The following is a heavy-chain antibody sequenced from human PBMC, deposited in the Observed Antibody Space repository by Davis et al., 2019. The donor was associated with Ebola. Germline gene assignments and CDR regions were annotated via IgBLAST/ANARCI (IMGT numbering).Heavy chain of an antibody. J-gene: IGHJ3*02. D-gene: IGHD3-10*01. CDR1: GGSISSGGYS. CDR3: ARGGWGRYYYGSGRLLDAFDI. CDR2: IYHSGST. Sequence: SETLSLICTVSGGSISSGGYSWSWIRQPPGKGLEWIGYIYHSGSTYYNPSLKSRVTISVDRSKNQFSLKLSSVTAADTAVYYCARGGWGRYYYGSGRLLDAFDIWGQGTMVTVSS. V-gene: IGHV4-30-2*01.